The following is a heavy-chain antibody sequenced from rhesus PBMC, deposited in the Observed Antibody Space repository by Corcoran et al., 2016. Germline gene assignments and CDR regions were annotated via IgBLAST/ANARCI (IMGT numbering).Heavy chain of an antibody. D-gene: IGHD6-31*01. V-gene: IGHV4-80*01. Sequence: QVQLQESGPGLVKPSETLSLTCDVSGGSFSSYWWSWIRQPPGKGREWIGEIRGNHGNPTSPPSFKSRITLSQYASRNQMSLELTSVTAADTAVYYCAKYLQRTVSNALDSWGQGVVVTVSS. CDR3: AKYLQRTVSNALDS. J-gene: IGHJ6*01. CDR1: GGSFSSYW. CDR2: IRGNHGNP.